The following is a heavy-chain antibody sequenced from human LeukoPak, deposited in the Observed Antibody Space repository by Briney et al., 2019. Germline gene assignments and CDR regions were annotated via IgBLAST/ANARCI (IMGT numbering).Heavy chain of an antibody. CDR3: ARDTYRFFDL. Sequence: GGSLRLSCAASGFTFSSYWMNWARQAPGKGLEWVASINHNGNVNYYVDSVKGRFTISRDNAKNSLYLQMDSLRAEDTAVYYCARDTYRFFDLWGRGTLVTVSS. J-gene: IGHJ2*01. CDR1: GFTFSSYW. V-gene: IGHV3-7*01. CDR2: INHNGNVN.